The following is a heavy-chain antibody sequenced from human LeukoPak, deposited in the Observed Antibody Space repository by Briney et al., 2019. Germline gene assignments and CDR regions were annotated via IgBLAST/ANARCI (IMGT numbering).Heavy chain of an antibody. Sequence: GGSLRLSCAASGFTFSGHGMHWVRQAPGKGLEWLAVISYDGSNKYYADSVKGRFTISRDNSKNTLYLQMNSLRAEDTAVYYCARDKGSSGWYPDFYMDVWGKGTTVTVSS. D-gene: IGHD6-19*01. V-gene: IGHV3-30*03. CDR1: GFTFSGHG. CDR3: ARDKGSSGWYPDFYMDV. CDR2: ISYDGSNK. J-gene: IGHJ6*03.